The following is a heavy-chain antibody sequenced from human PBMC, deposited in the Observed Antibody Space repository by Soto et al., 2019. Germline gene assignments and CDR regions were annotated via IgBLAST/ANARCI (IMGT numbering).Heavy chain of an antibody. CDR3: ARDQNYYDSSGYYSRWFDP. V-gene: IGHV4-31*03. CDR1: GGSISSGGYY. Sequence: PSETLSLTCTVSGGSISSGGYYWSWIRQHPGKGLEWIGYIYYSGSTYYIPSLKSRVTISVDTSKNQFSLKLSSVTAADTAVYYCARDQNYYDSSGYYSRWFDPWGQGTLVTVSS. CDR2: IYYSGST. D-gene: IGHD3-22*01. J-gene: IGHJ5*02.